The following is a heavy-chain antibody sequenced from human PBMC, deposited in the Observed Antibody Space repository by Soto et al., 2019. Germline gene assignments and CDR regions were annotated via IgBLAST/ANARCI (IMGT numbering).Heavy chain of an antibody. CDR1: GGSFSGYF. D-gene: IGHD2-15*01. J-gene: IGHJ4*01. Sequence: SETLSLTCAVYGGSFSGYFWSWIRQSPGEGLEWIGEINHSGSTNYNPSLKSRITISVDKSKNHLSLTLISVTAADTAVYYCARHGGKFFDYWGHGTLVTVSS. V-gene: IGHV4-34*01. CDR2: INHSGST. CDR3: ARHGGKFFDY.